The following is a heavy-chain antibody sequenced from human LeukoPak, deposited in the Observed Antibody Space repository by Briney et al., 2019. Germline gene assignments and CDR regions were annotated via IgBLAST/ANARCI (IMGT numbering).Heavy chain of an antibody. J-gene: IGHJ4*02. CDR3: AKGIVGFGVVN. D-gene: IGHD3-3*01. Sequence: GGSLRLSCAASGFTFSTYSMSWVRHAPGKGLEWVSSISDNSYWIYYADSVERRFIISRDNAKNSLYLQMNSLRAEDTAVYYCAKGIVGFGVVNWGQGTLVTVSS. V-gene: IGHV3-21*01. CDR2: ISDNSYWI. CDR1: GFTFSTYS.